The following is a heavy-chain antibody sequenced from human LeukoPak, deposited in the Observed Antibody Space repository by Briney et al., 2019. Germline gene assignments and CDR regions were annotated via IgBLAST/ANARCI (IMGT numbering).Heavy chain of an antibody. D-gene: IGHD4-17*01. CDR2: FSNSGRA. CDR1: GGSISSYF. J-gene: IGHJ4*02. V-gene: IGHV4-59*08. CDR3: ARRAGDYGDGQFDY. Sequence: SETLSLTCTVSGGSISSYFWTWIRQPPGEGLEWIGHFSNSGRANYKSSLNSRATMSVDTSKNQFSLKLSSVTAADTAVYYCARRAGDYGDGQFDYWGQGTLVTVSS.